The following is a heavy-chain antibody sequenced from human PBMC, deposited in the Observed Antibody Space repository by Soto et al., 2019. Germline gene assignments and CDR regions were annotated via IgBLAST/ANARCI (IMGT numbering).Heavy chain of an antibody. V-gene: IGHV3-30*03. CDR2: ISYDGSNI. CDR1: GFSFSNYG. Sequence: QVQLVESGGGVVQPGRSLRLSCAASGFSFSNYGMHWVRQAPGKGLEGVAFISYDGSNIYYADSVIGRFTISRDNSQNTLYLQMSSLRAEDTAVYYCARVVPAAMYYYYGMDVWGQGTTVTVSS. D-gene: IGHD2-2*01. J-gene: IGHJ6*02. CDR3: ARVVPAAMYYYYGMDV.